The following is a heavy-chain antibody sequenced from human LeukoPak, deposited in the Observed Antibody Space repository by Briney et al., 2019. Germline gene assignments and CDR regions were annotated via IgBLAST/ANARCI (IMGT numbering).Heavy chain of an antibody. CDR3: ARDNWGSLDY. J-gene: IGHJ4*02. Sequence: PSETLSLTCTVSGFSISSHSWGWVRQPPGKGLEWIGYDSNNGNINYNPALKSRVTISVDTSKRQFSLKLSSVTAADTAIYYCARDNWGSLDYWGQGTLVTVSS. CDR1: GFSISSHS. D-gene: IGHD7-27*01. V-gene: IGHV4-59*11. CDR2: DSNNGNI.